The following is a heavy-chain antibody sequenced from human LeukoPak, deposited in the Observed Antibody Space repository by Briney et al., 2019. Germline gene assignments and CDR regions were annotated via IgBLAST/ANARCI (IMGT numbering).Heavy chain of an antibody. CDR3: ARGQYYYDSSGPGY. J-gene: IGHJ4*02. V-gene: IGHV3-21*01. CDR2: ISSSSSYI. Sequence: PGGSLRLSCAASGFTFSSYSMTWVRQAPGKGLEWVSSISSSSSYIFYADSVKGRFTISRDNSKNTLYLQMNSLRAEDTAVYYCARGQYYYDSSGPGYWGQGTLVTVSS. D-gene: IGHD3-22*01. CDR1: GFTFSSYS.